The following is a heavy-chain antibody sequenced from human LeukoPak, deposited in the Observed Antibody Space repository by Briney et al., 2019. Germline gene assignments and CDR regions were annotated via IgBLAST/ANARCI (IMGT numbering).Heavy chain of an antibody. CDR3: AKGLSWYFFDY. D-gene: IGHD2/OR15-2a*01. V-gene: IGHV3-23*01. J-gene: IGHJ4*02. CDR2: VSSSGSST. CDR1: GFTFSNYG. Sequence: GGSLRLSCVASGFTFSNYGVSWVRQVPGKGLEWVSTVSSSGSSTDYADSVKGRFAISRDNSKNTLYLQMNSLRAEDTAVYYCAKGLSWYFFDYWGQGTLVTVSS.